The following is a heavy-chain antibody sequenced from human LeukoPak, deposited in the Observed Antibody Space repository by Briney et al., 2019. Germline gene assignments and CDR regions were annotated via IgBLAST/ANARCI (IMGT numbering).Heavy chain of an antibody. V-gene: IGHV3-74*01. CDR1: GFTFSNYW. CDR2: IDNDGSGT. D-gene: IGHD3-22*01. CDR3: ARDGYYYDSSGYYHVNWLDP. Sequence: QPGGSLRLSCAASGFTFSNYWMHWVRQAPGKGLVWVSRIDNDGSGTSYADSVKGRFIISRDNAKNTLYLQMNSLRAEDTAVYYCARDGYYYDSSGYYHVNWLDPWGQGTLVTVS. J-gene: IGHJ5*02.